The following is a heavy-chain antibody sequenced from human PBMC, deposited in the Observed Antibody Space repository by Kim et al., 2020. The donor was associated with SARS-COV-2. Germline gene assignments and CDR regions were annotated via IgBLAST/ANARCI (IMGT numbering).Heavy chain of an antibody. CDR2: INPSGAFT. Sequence: ASVKVSCKASGFTFTNYFMHWVRQAPGQGLEWMGTINPSGAFTLFTQKYQGRVIITKDTSTSTVYMEVSSLRSEDTAVYFCAREAAFIAAPQKNFDYWGQGTLVTVSS. CDR3: AREAAFIAAPQKNFDY. CDR1: GFTFTNYF. J-gene: IGHJ4*02. D-gene: IGHD6-25*01. V-gene: IGHV1-46*01.